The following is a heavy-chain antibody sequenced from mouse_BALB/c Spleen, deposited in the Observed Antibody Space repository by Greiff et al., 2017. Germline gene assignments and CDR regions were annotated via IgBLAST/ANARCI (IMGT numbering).Heavy chain of an antibody. J-gene: IGHJ3*01. CDR3: ARYNDYYGSSYGFAY. D-gene: IGHD1-1*01. CDR2: ISSGGGNT. V-gene: IGHV5-9*03. CDR1: GFTFSSYT. Sequence: EVKLMESGGGLVKPGGSLKLSCAASGFTFSSYTMSWVRQTPEKRLEWVATISSGGGNTYYPDSVKGRFTISRDNAKNNLYLQMSSLRSEDTALYYCARYNDYYGSSYGFAYWGQGTLVTVSA.